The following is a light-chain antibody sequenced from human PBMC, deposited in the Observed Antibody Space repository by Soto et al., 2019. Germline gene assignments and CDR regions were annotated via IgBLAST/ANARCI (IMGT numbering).Light chain of an antibody. Sequence: EIVLTQSPGTLSLSPGERATLSCRASQRVSSNYLAWYQQKPGQAPRLLIYGASSRATGIPDRFSGSGSGTDFPLTISRLEPEDFAVYYCQHYDSSPLTFGGGTKVEIK. CDR2: GAS. J-gene: IGKJ4*01. CDR1: QRVSSNY. CDR3: QHYDSSPLT. V-gene: IGKV3-20*01.